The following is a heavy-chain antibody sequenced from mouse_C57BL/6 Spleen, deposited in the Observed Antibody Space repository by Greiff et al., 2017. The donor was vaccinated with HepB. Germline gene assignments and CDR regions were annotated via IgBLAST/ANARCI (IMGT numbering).Heavy chain of an antibody. D-gene: IGHD1-1*01. CDR3: ASGGLYGSSEYAMDY. J-gene: IGHJ4*01. CDR1: GYTFTGYW. CDR2: ILPGSGST. V-gene: IGHV1-9*01. Sequence: VQLQQSGAELLKPGASVKLSCKASGYTFTGYWIDWVKQRPGHGLEWIGEILPGSGSTNYNEKFKGKATFTADTSSNTAYMQLSSLTTEDSAIYYCASGGLYGSSEYAMDYWGQGTSVTVSS.